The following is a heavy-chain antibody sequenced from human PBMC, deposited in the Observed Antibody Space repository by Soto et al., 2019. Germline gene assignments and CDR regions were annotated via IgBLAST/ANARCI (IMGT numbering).Heavy chain of an antibody. CDR3: ARIPPGGYSLPAFDI. V-gene: IGHV4-34*01. CDR2: INHSGST. J-gene: IGHJ3*02. Sequence: SETLSLTCTVSGTSMTGYYWSWIRQPPGKGLEWIGEINHSGSTNYNPSLKSRVTISVDTSKNQFSLKLSSVTAADTAVYYCARIPPGGYSLPAFDIWGQGTMVTVSS. D-gene: IGHD1-1*01. CDR1: GTSMTGYY.